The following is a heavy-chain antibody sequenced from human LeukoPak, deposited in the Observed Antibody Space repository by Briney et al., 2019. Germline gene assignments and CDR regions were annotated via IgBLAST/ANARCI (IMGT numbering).Heavy chain of an antibody. Sequence: PGGSLRLSCTASGFTFSTYWINWVRQSPGKGLVWVALINGDGSTTTHADSVKGRFTISRDNAKNTAYLQMNSLRDEETAVYFCARDYAGSPDYWGQGTLVTVSA. J-gene: IGHJ4*02. CDR1: GFTFSTYW. CDR3: ARDYAGSPDY. D-gene: IGHD3-10*01. V-gene: IGHV3-74*03. CDR2: INGDGSTT.